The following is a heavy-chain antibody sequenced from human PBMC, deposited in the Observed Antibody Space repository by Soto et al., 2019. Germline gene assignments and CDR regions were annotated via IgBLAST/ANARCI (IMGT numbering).Heavy chain of an antibody. Sequence: QVQLVQSGAEVKKPGSSVKVSCKASGGTFSSYAISWVRQAPGQGLEWMGGIIPIFGTANYAQKFQGRVTITADESTSTAYMELSRLRSEDTAVYYCATSTAAAGRTMGLWFDPWCQGTLVTVSS. CDR3: ATSTAAAGRTMGLWFDP. J-gene: IGHJ5*02. CDR2: IIPIFGTA. V-gene: IGHV1-69*01. CDR1: GGTFSSYA. D-gene: IGHD6-13*01.